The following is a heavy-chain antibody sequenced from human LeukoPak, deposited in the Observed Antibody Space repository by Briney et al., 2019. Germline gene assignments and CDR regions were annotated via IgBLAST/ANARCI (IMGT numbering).Heavy chain of an antibody. Sequence: GESLKISCKGPGYSFTTYWIGWVRQMPGKGLEWMGIIYPGDSDTRYSPSFQGQVTISADKSISTAYLQWSSLQASDTAIYFCARHAGGKADYWGQGTLVTVSS. CDR2: IYPGDSDT. V-gene: IGHV5-51*01. D-gene: IGHD4-23*01. CDR3: ARHAGGKADY. CDR1: GYSFTTYW. J-gene: IGHJ4*02.